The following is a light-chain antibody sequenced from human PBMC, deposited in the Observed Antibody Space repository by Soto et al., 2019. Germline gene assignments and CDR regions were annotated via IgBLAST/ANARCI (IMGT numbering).Light chain of an antibody. CDR3: QQYDNLLWT. V-gene: IGKV1-33*01. J-gene: IGKJ1*01. CDR1: QSISSY. Sequence: DIQMTQSPSSLSASVGDRVTITCRASQSISSYLNWYQQKPGKAPKLLIYAASSLQSGVPSRFSGSGSGTDFTFTISSLQPEDIATYYCQQYDNLLWTFGQGTKVDIK. CDR2: AAS.